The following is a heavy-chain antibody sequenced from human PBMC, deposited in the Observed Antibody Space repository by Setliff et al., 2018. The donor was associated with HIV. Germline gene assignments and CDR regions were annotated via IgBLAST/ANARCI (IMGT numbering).Heavy chain of an antibody. J-gene: IGHJ6*02. D-gene: IGHD3-10*01. Sequence: ASVKVSCKASGYTFTSYGISWVRQAPGQGLEWMGWISTYNGNTNYAQKLQGRVTITRDTSAGTAYMELSSLRSEDTAVYYCARDSFGGEFTYYYYGMDVWGQGTTVTVSS. CDR3: ARDSFGGEFTYYYYGMDV. CDR2: ISTYNGNT. CDR1: GYTFTSYG. V-gene: IGHV1-18*01.